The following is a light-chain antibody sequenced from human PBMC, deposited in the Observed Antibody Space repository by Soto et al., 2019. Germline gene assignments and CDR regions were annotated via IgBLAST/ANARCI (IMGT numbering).Light chain of an antibody. CDR3: QHYSTVWT. CDR2: GAS. J-gene: IGKJ1*01. V-gene: IGKV1-39*01. CDR1: QGISTS. Sequence: DIHMTQSPSSLSASVGDRVPITCLASQGISTSLSWYQQRPGKPPYLLIYGASTLQSGVPSRFSGSGSGTDFTLTINSLQPDDFATYYCQHYSTVWTFGQGTKVDI.